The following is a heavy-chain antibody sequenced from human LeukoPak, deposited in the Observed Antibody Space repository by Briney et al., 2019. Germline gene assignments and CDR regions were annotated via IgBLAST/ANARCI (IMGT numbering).Heavy chain of an antibody. CDR3: ARASMYSSGRLPYYYYYMDV. D-gene: IGHD6-19*01. CDR1: GFTFSSYA. J-gene: IGHJ6*03. V-gene: IGHV3-30-3*01. CDR2: ISYDGSNK. Sequence: GRSLRLSCAASGFTFSSYAMHWVRQAPGKGLDWVAVISYDGSNKYYADSVKGRFTISRDNSKNTLYLQMNSLRAEDTAVYYCARASMYSSGRLPYYYYYMDVWAKGPRSPSP.